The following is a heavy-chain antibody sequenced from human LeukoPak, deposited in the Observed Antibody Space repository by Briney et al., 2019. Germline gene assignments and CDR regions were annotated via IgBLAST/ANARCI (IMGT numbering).Heavy chain of an antibody. Sequence: GGSLRLSCAASGFTFSSYWMTWVRQAPGKGLEWVTYMKEDGSEIYYLDSVKGRFTISRDNAKNSLYLQMNSLRAEDTAVYYCARGVYAFDIWGQGTKVTVSS. CDR1: GFTFSSYW. J-gene: IGHJ3*02. V-gene: IGHV3-7*01. CDR3: ARGVYAFDI. CDR2: MKEDGSEI.